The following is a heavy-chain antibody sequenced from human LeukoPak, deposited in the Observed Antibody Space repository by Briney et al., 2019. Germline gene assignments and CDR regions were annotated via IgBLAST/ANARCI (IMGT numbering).Heavy chain of an antibody. Sequence: PGRSLRLSCAASGFTFSSYGMHWVRQAPGKGLEWVAVIWYDGSNKYYADSVKGRFTISRDNSKNTLYLQMNSLRAEDTAVYYCARVGIQLWFGSRGAFDIWGQGTMVTVSS. J-gene: IGHJ3*02. CDR1: GFTFSSYG. D-gene: IGHD5-18*01. V-gene: IGHV3-33*01. CDR3: ARVGIQLWFGSRGAFDI. CDR2: IWYDGSNK.